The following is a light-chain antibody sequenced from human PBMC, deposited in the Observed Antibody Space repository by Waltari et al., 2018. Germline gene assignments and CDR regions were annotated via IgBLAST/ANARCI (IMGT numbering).Light chain of an antibody. CDR3: AAWDDSLTALM. V-gene: IGLV1-47*01. Sequence: QSVLTQPPSASGTPGQRVTFSCSGSSSNPGNNHVPWYQQHPGPAPKLLIYRSLQRPSGVPGRFSGSKSGTSASLAISGLRSEDEADYYCAAWDDSLTALMFGGGTKVTVL. CDR2: RSL. CDR1: SSNPGNNH. J-gene: IGLJ3*02.